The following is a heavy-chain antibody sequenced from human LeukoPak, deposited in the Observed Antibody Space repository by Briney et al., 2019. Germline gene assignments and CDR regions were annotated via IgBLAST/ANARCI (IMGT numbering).Heavy chain of an antibody. CDR2: ISDDSSIL. D-gene: IGHD2/OR15-2a*01. CDR3: ARDQYGSPL. Sequence: GGSLRLSCAASGFTFSSYAMHWIRQAPGKRLEWVSYISDDSSILYYADSVKGRFTVSRDNARNSLYLQMNGLRVDDTAVYYCARDQYGSPLWGQGTMVTVSS. CDR1: GFTFSSYA. J-gene: IGHJ3*01. V-gene: IGHV3-48*04.